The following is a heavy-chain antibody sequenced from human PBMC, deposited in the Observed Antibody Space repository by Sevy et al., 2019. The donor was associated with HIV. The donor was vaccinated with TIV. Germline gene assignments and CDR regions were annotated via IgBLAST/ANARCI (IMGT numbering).Heavy chain of an antibody. D-gene: IGHD6-13*01. CDR2: IWYDGSNK. J-gene: IGHJ1*01. V-gene: IGHV3-33*01. CDR3: ARGRGSSWDYFQH. Sequence: GGSLRLSCAASGFTFSSYGMHWVHQAPGKGLEWVAVIWYDGSNKYYADSVKGRFTISRDNSKNTLYLQMNSLRAEDTAVYYCARGRGSSWDYFQHWGQGTLVTVSS. CDR1: GFTFSSYG.